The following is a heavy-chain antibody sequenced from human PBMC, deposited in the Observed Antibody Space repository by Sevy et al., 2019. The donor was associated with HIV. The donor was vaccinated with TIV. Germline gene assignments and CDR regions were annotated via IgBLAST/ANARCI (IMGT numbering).Heavy chain of an antibody. CDR2: TYYRSRWSY. CDR1: GDSVSSNSAA. D-gene: IGHD2-21*01. J-gene: IGHJ4*02. Sequence: SQTLSLTCVISGDSVSSNSAAWNWIRQSPSRGLEWLGRTYYRSRWSYDYAVSMKTRIIIIPDTSKNQFSLQLNSVTPEDTAVYYCSRGGEVGDVGGQGTLVTVSS. CDR3: SRGGEVGDV. V-gene: IGHV6-1*01.